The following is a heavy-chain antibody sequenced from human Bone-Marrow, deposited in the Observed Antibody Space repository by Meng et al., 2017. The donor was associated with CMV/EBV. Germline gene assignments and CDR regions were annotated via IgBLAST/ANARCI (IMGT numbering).Heavy chain of an antibody. CDR3: ARDSPAYCGGDCYSNGMDV. V-gene: IGHV6-1*01. CDR2: TYYRSKWYN. Sequence: SETLSLTCAISGDSVSSNSAAWNWIRQSPSRGLEWLGRTYYRSKWYNDYAVSVKSRITINPDTSKNQFSLQLNSVTPEDTAVYYCARDSPAYCGGDCYSNGMDVWGQRPTVTVYS. J-gene: IGHJ6*02. D-gene: IGHD2-21*01. CDR1: GDSVSSNSAA.